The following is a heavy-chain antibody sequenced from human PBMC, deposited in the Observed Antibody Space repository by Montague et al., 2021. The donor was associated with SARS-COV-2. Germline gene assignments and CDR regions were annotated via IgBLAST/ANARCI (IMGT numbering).Heavy chain of an antibody. CDR2: ISTSAYTT. J-gene: IGHJ3*02. Sequence: SPRLSCAASGFTFSNYDMNWVRQAPGKGPEWISYISTSAYTTSYAGSVKGRFTISRDNGKNSLYLQMNSLRVEDTAVYYCTRDYRSIVGDGLDIWGRGTKVTVSS. CDR3: TRDYRSIVGDGLDI. D-gene: IGHD3-16*02. CDR1: GFTFSNYD. V-gene: IGHV3-48*03.